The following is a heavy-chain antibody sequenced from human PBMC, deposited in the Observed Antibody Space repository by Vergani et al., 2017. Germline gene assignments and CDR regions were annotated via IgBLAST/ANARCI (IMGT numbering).Heavy chain of an antibody. V-gene: IGHV4-31*03. CDR3: ARGIVLRYFDWFLKWFDP. J-gene: IGHJ5*02. D-gene: IGHD3-9*01. Sequence: QVQLQESGPGLVKPSQTLSLTCTVSGGSISSGGYYWSWIRQHPGKGLEWIGYIYYSGSTYYNPSLKSRVTISVDTSKNQFSLKLSSVTAADTAVYYCARGIVLRYFDWFLKWFDPWGQGTLVTVSS. CDR2: IYYSGST. CDR1: GGSISSGGYY.